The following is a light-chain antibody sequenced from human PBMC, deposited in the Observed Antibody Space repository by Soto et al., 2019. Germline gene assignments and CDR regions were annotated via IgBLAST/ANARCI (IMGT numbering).Light chain of an antibody. Sequence: EIVKTQCPSTLSLSPRETPTPSCRASQSVSSKLAWYQQKPGQAPRLLVYGASTRATGVPARFSGSGSGTEFTLIISSLQSEDFAVYYCQQYNSWPRTFGQGTKVDI. CDR1: QSVSSK. CDR2: GAS. V-gene: IGKV3-15*01. CDR3: QQYNSWPRT. J-gene: IGKJ1*01.